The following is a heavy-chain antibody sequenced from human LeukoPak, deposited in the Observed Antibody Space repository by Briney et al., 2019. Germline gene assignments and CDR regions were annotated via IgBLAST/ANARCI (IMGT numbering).Heavy chain of an antibody. Sequence: ETGGSLRLSCAASGFTFSDYYMSWIRQAPGKGLEWVSYISSSGSTIYYADSVKGRFTISRDNSKNTLYLQMNSLRAEDTAVYYCAKLSVVAALWYFDYWGQGTLVTVSS. V-gene: IGHV3-11*01. CDR3: AKLSVVAALWYFDY. J-gene: IGHJ4*02. CDR2: ISSSGSTI. D-gene: IGHD6-13*01. CDR1: GFTFSDYY.